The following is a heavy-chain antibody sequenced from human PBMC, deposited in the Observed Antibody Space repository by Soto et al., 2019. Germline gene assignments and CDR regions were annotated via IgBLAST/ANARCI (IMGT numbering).Heavy chain of an antibody. V-gene: IGHV4-34*01. J-gene: IGHJ5*02. CDR2: INHTGST. CDR3: ARVGRFLAWFDP. Sequence: RSETLCLTCAVYGGSFSGYYWSWIRQPPGKGLEWIGEINHTGSTNYNPSLKSRVTISVDTSKNQFSLKLSSGTAADTAVYYCARVGRFLAWFDPWGQGTLVTVSS. D-gene: IGHD3-3*01. CDR1: GGSFSGYY.